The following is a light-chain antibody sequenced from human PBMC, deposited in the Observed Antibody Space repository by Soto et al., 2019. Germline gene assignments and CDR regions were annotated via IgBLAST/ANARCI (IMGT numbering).Light chain of an antibody. Sequence: QSVLTQTSSVSASPGSSVKLTCTLGSWHSNDGIAWHQQQPGKAPRFLMQLEGSGTKIKGSGVPVCVSGFSSGAARYLIIPNLQSEAEAAYHCQTWDSNTHGPFGGGTKLTVL. CDR2: LEGSGTK. J-gene: IGLJ2*01. V-gene: IGLV4-60*03. CDR3: QTWDSNTHGP. CDR1: SWHSNDG.